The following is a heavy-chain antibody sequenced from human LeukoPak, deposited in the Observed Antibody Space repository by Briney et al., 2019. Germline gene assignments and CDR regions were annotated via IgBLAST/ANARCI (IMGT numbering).Heavy chain of an antibody. CDR2: VNHSGRT. D-gene: IGHD3-22*01. CDR1: GGSFSGYF. J-gene: IGHJ4*02. CDR3: ARGASNYDSSGYYSYYFDY. V-gene: IGHV4-34*01. Sequence: SETLSLTCAVYGGSFSGYFWSWIRQPPGKGLGWIGEVNHSGRTNYNPSLKSRVTISVDPSKSQFSLNLRSVTAADTAVYYCARGASNYDSSGYYSYYFDYWGQGTLVTVSS.